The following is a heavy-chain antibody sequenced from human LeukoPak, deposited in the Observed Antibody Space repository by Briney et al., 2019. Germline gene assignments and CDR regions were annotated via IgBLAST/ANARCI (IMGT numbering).Heavy chain of an antibody. V-gene: IGHV1-18*01. D-gene: IGHD3-22*01. Sequence: ASVKVSCKASGYTFTSYGISWVRQAPGQGLEWMGWISAYNGNTNYAQKPQGRVTMTTDTSTSTAYMELRSLRSDDTAVYYCARQIARYYYDSSGYYAPDAFDIWGQGTMVTVSS. J-gene: IGHJ3*02. CDR2: ISAYNGNT. CDR3: ARQIARYYYDSSGYYAPDAFDI. CDR1: GYTFTSYG.